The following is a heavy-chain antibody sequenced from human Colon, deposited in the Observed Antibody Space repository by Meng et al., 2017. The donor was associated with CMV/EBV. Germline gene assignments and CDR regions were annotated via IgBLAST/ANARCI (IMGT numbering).Heavy chain of an antibody. CDR1: GFTLRNYA. D-gene: IGHD3-3*01. J-gene: IGHJ6*02. V-gene: IGHV3-23*03. Sequence: GESLKISCAASGFTLRNYAMSWVRQAPGKGLEWVSVIYAGGRSTYYADSVKGQFIISRDDSKNTLYMQMNSLRAEDTAVYYCAKGSLEWLYYGMDVWGQGTTVTVSS. CDR3: AKGSLEWLYYGMDV. CDR2: IYAGGRST.